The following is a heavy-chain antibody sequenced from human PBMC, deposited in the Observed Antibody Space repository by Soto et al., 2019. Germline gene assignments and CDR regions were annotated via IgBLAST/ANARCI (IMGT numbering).Heavy chain of an antibody. V-gene: IGHV1-69*02. CDR1: GGTFSSYT. J-gene: IGHJ6*03. CDR2: IIPILGIA. D-gene: IGHD2-15*01. Sequence: ASVKVSCKASGGTFSSYTISWVRQAPGQGLEWMGRIIPILGIANYAQKFQGRVTITADKSTSTAYMELSSLGSEDTAVYYCASGYCSGGSCTSELGDYYYYMDVWGKGTTVTVSS. CDR3: ASGYCSGGSCTSELGDYYYYMDV.